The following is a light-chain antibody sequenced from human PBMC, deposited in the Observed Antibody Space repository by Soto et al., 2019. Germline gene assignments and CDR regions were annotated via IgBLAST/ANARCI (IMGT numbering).Light chain of an antibody. V-gene: IGKV1-39*01. CDR3: QQSDSIPFT. CDR2: GAS. J-gene: IGKJ2*01. CDR1: QNIGNY. Sequence: IQMTQSPSSLSASVGDRVAITCRASQNIGNYLSWYAQKPGKAPKLLIYGASSLQSGVPSRFSGSGSGTHFTLTISSLQPEDFATYYCQQSDSIPFTFGQGTKLEMK.